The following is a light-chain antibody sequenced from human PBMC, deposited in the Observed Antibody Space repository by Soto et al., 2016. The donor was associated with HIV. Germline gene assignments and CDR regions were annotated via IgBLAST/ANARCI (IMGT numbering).Light chain of an antibody. Sequence: DIQMTQSPSSLSASVGDRVTITCRASQGISTSLAWYQQKPGKAPKLLLYAASRLESGVPARFSGSGSGTDYTLTISSLQPEDFATYYCQQFHSSPVTFGQGTRGGKQT. V-gene: IGKV1-NL1*01. J-gene: IGKJ1*01. CDR3: QQFHSSPVT. CDR1: QGISTS. CDR2: AAS.